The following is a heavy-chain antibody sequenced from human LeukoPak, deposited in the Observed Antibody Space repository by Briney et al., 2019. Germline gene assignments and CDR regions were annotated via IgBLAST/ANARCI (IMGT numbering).Heavy chain of an antibody. CDR1: GFTFSSYA. V-gene: IGHV3-23*01. D-gene: IGHD6-19*01. J-gene: IGHJ1*01. Sequence: GGSLRLSCAASGFTFSSYAMSWVRQTPGKGLAWASAISGSGGSTYYADFVKGRFTISRDNSKNTLYLQMNSLRAEDTAVYYCAKDRGIAVAGYFQHWGQGTLVTVSS. CDR2: ISGSGGST. CDR3: AKDRGIAVAGYFQH.